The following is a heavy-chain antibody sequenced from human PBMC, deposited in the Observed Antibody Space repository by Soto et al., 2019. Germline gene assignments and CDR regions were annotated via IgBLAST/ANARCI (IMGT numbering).Heavy chain of an antibody. D-gene: IGHD2-21*02. Sequence: PGGSLRLSCAASGLTFSYYWMHWVRQAPGQGLVRVSRIHSDGSSTTYADSVKGRFTISRDNAKNTLYLQMNSLRAEDTAVYYCARGDRGAFDLWGQGTMVTVSS. J-gene: IGHJ3*01. CDR1: GLTFSYYW. CDR3: ARGDRGAFDL. V-gene: IGHV3-74*01. CDR2: IHSDGSST.